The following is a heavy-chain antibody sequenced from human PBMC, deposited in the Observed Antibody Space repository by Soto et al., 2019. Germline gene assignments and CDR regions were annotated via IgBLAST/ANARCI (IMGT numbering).Heavy chain of an antibody. Sequence: PSETLSLTCTVSGGSISSYYWSWIRQPPGKGLEWIGYIYYSGSSNYNPSLKRRVTISLDTSKNQFSLKLRSVTAADTAVYYCERPYSETYWAAFDVWGRGTMVTVSS. CDR2: IYYSGSS. CDR1: GGSISSYY. CDR3: ERPYSETYWAAFDV. V-gene: IGHV4-59*01. J-gene: IGHJ3*01. D-gene: IGHD1-26*01.